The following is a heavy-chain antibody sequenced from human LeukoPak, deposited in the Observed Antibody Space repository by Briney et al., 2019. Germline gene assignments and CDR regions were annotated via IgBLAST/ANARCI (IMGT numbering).Heavy chain of an antibody. CDR3: ARVPPYCSSTSSYSYYMDV. CDR2: ISAYNGNT. J-gene: IGHJ6*03. D-gene: IGHD2-2*01. Sequence: ASVKVSCKASGYTFTSYGISWVRQAPGQGLEWMGWISAYNGNTNYAQKLQGRVTMTTDTSTSTAYMELRSLRSDDTAVYYCARVPPYCSSTSSYSYYMDVWGKGTTVTVSS. V-gene: IGHV1-18*01. CDR1: GYTFTSYG.